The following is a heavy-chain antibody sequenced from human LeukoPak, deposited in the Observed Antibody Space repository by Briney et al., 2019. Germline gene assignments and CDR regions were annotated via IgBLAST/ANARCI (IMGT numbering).Heavy chain of an antibody. CDR1: GYSFTKYY. CDR3: AKDRGGYNSYFDF. D-gene: IGHD5-24*01. Sequence: ASVNVSCKASGYSFTKYYMDWVRQAPGQGLEWMGAINPTDATTYYAQTFQGRVTMTRDTSTGTAYMELSSLRYEDTAVYYCAKDRGGYNSYFDFWGQGTLVTVSS. CDR2: INPTDATT. J-gene: IGHJ4*02. V-gene: IGHV1-46*01.